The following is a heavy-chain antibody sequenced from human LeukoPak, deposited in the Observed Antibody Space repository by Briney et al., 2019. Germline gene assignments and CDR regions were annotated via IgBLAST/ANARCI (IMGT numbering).Heavy chain of an antibody. CDR1: GGSISSSSYY. CDR3: ARVVDSSGYYA. V-gene: IGHV4-39*07. Sequence: SGTLSLTCTVSGGSISSSSYYWGWIRQPPGKGLEWIGSIYYSGSTYYNPSLKSRVTISVDTSKNQFSLKLSSVTAADTAVYYCARVVDSSGYYAWGQGTLVTVSS. J-gene: IGHJ5*02. D-gene: IGHD3-22*01. CDR2: IYYSGST.